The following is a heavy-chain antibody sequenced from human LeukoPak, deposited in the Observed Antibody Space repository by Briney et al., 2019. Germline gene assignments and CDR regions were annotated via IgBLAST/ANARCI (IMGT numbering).Heavy chain of an antibody. CDR1: GASISSYY. V-gene: IGHV4-59*05. CDR2: MFYRGST. Sequence: SETLSLTCTVSGASISSYYWSWIRQPPGKGLEWIGSMFYRGSTYYNPSLKSRVTISVDTSKNQFSLKVSSVTAADTAVYYCARHTRIGYSYGFEVWGQGTLVTVSS. D-gene: IGHD5-18*01. CDR3: ARHTRIGYSYGFEV. J-gene: IGHJ4*02.